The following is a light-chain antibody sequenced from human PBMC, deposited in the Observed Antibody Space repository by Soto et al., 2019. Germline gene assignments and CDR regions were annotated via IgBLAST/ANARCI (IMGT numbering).Light chain of an antibody. J-gene: IGKJ1*01. CDR2: GAS. V-gene: IGKV3-20*01. Sequence: EIVLTQSPGTLSLSPGERATLSCRASQSVTSTYLAWYQQKPGQAPRLVIYGASSRATGIPDRFSGSGSGTDFTLTISRLEPEDVAVYYCQQYGSSSWTFGQGTKVEIK. CDR3: QQYGSSSWT. CDR1: QSVTSTY.